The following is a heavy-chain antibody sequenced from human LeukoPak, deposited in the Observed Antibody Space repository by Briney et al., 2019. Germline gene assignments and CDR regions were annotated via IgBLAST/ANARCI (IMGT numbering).Heavy chain of an antibody. CDR2: IYKSGST. CDR3: ARHFRWFDP. CDR1: GGSISSYY. J-gene: IGHJ5*02. Sequence: SETLSLTCTVSGGSISSYYWSWIRQPAGKMEWIGRIYKSGSTNYNPSLKSRVTISVDTSKNQFSLKLSSVTAADTAVYYCARHFRWFDPWGQGTLVTVSS. D-gene: IGHD3-3*02. V-gene: IGHV4-4*07.